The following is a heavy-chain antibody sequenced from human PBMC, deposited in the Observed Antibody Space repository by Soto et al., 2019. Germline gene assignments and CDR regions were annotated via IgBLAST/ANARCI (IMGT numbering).Heavy chain of an antibody. CDR3: ARDRAPYTGPLSSVDY. Sequence: QVQLVESGGGVVQPGRSLRLSCAASGFTFSSYGMHWVRQAPGKGLEWVAVIWYDGSNKYYADSVKGRFTISRDNSKNTLYLQMNSLRAEDTAVYYCARDRAPYTGPLSSVDYWGQGTLVTVSS. CDR2: IWYDGSNK. V-gene: IGHV3-33*01. D-gene: IGHD2-2*02. J-gene: IGHJ4*02. CDR1: GFTFSSYG.